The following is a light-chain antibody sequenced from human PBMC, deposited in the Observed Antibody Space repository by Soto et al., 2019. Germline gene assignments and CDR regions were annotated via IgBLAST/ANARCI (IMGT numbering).Light chain of an antibody. V-gene: IGKV3-15*01. Sequence: EIVMTQSPATLSLSPGERATLSCRASQSINSNLAWYQQKPGQAPRLIIFRASSRATGLPARFSASGSGTDFNLTISSLQSEDFAVYYCQQYNNWPRATFGGGTKVDI. CDR1: QSINSN. CDR2: RAS. CDR3: QQYNNWPRAT. J-gene: IGKJ4*01.